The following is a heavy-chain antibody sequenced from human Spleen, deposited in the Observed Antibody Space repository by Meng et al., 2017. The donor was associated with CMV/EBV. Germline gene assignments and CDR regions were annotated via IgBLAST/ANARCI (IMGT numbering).Heavy chain of an antibody. CDR2: ISGYNGNT. V-gene: IGHV1-18*01. CDR3: ARSIVVIKEAGDLEDAMDV. Sequence: ASVKVSCKASGYIFTSYAISWVRQAPGQGLEWMGWISGYNGNTNSAQKVQGRVTMTIDASTNTADMEVRSLRSDDTGVYYCARSIVVIKEAGDLEDAMDVWGQGTTVTVSS. J-gene: IGHJ6*02. CDR1: GYIFTSYA. D-gene: IGHD2-2*01.